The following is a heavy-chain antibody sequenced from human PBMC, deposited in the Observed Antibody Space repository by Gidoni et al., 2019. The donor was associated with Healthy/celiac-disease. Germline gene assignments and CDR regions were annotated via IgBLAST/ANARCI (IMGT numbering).Heavy chain of an antibody. CDR2: INHSGST. J-gene: IGHJ5*02. CDR1: GGSFSGSY. V-gene: IGHV4-34*01. D-gene: IGHD6-6*01. Sequence: QVQLQQWGAGLLKPSEPLSLTCAVYGGSFSGSYWSWIRPPQGKGLEWIGEINHSGSTNYNPSLKSRVTISVDTSKNQFSLKLSSVTAADTAVYYCARAVRGYSSSSLYNWFDPWGQGTLVTVSS. CDR3: ARAVRGYSSSSLYNWFDP.